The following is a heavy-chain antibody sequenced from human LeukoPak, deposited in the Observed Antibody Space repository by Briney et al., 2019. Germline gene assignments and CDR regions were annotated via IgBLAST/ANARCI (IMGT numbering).Heavy chain of an antibody. Sequence: GGSLRLSCAASGFTFSSYAMSWVRQAPGKGREWVSGIIWNSGSIGYADSVKGRFTISRDNAKNSLYLQMNSLRAEDTALYYCAKLRGSGWYYFDYWGQGTLVTVSS. D-gene: IGHD6-19*01. CDR2: IIWNSGSI. CDR3: AKLRGSGWYYFDY. J-gene: IGHJ4*02. V-gene: IGHV3-9*01. CDR1: GFTFSSYA.